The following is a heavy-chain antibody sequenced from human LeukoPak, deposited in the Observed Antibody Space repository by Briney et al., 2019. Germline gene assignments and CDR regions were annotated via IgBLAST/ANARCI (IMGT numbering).Heavy chain of an antibody. CDR3: ASHYDYVWGSYRFDY. V-gene: IGHV4-34*01. CDR2: INHSGST. CDR1: GGSFSGYY. D-gene: IGHD3-16*02. J-gene: IGHJ4*02. Sequence: SETLSLTCAVYGGSFSGYYWSWIRQPPGKGLGWIGEINHSGSTNYNPSLKSRVTISVDTSKNQFSLKLSSVTAADTAVYYCASHYDYVWGSYRFDYWGQGTLVTVSS.